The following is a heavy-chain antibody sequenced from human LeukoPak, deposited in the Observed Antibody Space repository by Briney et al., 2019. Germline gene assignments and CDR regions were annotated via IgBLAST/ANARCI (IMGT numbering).Heavy chain of an antibody. D-gene: IGHD3-10*01. CDR1: GGSISGSSYY. CDR3: ARPYGSGSYRGDAFDI. V-gene: IGHV4-39*01. Sequence: SETLSLTCTVSGGSISGSSYYWGWIRQPPGKGLEWIGSIYYSGSTYYNPSLKSRVTISVDTSKNQFSLKLSSVTAADTAVYYCARPYGSGSYRGDAFDIWGQGTMVTVSS. CDR2: IYYSGST. J-gene: IGHJ3*02.